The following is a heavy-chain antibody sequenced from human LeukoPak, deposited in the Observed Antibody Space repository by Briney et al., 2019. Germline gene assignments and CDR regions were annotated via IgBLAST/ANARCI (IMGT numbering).Heavy chain of an antibody. CDR3: ARHHASSDAFDI. D-gene: IGHD3-10*01. J-gene: IGHJ3*02. CDR1: GFTFSSYS. V-gene: IGHV3-48*01. Sequence: GGSLRLSCAASGFTFSSYSMNWVRQAPGKGLEWVSYICSSSSTIYYADSVKGRFTISRDNAKNSLYLQMNCLRAEDTAVYYCARHHASSDAFDIWGQGTMVTVSS. CDR2: ICSSSSTI.